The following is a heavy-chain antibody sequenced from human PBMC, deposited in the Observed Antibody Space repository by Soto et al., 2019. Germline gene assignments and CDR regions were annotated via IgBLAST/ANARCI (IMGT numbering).Heavy chain of an antibody. J-gene: IGHJ3*02. Sequence: QLQLQAAGPGLVKPSETLSLTCTVSAGSIRSNSYYWGWIRQPPGKGLEWIGSSYYSGSTYYNPSLMSMVTIAVDTFKIQFSLTRISVTAAGPAVYYCARHLFSSGWYLIWGQGTMVTVSS. CDR1: AGSIRSNSYY. V-gene: IGHV4-39*01. CDR3: ARHLFSSGWYLI. D-gene: IGHD6-19*01. CDR2: SYYSGST.